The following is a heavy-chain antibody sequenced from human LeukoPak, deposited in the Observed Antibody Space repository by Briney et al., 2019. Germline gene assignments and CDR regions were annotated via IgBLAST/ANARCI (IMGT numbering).Heavy chain of an antibody. Sequence: PGGSLRLPCSASGFTFSSYWMHWVRQAPGKGLEWVSSISSSSSYIYYADSVKGRFTISRDNAKNSLYLQMNSLRAEDTAVYYCARDTLVGVFDYWGQGTLVTVSS. CDR1: GFTFSSYW. CDR3: ARDTLVGVFDY. D-gene: IGHD1-26*01. J-gene: IGHJ4*02. CDR2: ISSSSSYI. V-gene: IGHV3-21*01.